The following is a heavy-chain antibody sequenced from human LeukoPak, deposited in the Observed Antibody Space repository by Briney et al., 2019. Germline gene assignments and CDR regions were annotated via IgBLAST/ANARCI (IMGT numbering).Heavy chain of an antibody. V-gene: IGHV4-34*01. CDR3: ARHGYGDVPSDWYFDL. CDR1: GGSFSGYY. CDR2: INHSGST. D-gene: IGHD4-17*01. Sequence: SETLSLTCAVYGGSFSGYYWSWIRQPPGKGLEWIGEINHSGSTNYNPSLKSRVTISVDTSKNQFSLKLSSVTAADTAVYYCARHGYGDVPSDWYFDLWGRGILVTVSS. J-gene: IGHJ2*01.